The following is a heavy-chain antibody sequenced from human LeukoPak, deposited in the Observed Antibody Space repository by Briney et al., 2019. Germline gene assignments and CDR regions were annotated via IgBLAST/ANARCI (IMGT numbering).Heavy chain of an antibody. CDR1: GFTFSSFW. D-gene: IGHD4-17*01. Sequence: GGSLRLSCAASGFTFSSFWMHWVRQAPGKGLVWVSGIKSDGAGTSYVDSVKGRFTISRDNAKNTLDLQMNSLRAEDTAVYYCARGGYGAYMGWGQGMLVTVSS. CDR2: IKSDGAGT. V-gene: IGHV3-74*01. CDR3: ARGGYGAYMG. J-gene: IGHJ4*02.